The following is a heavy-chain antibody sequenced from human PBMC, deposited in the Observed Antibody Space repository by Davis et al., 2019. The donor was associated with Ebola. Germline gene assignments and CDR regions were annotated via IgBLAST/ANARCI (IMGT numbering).Heavy chain of an antibody. CDR3: ARDLRYDSSGYDYYFNMDV. Sequence: PSETLSLTCTVSGGSISRGGSYWTWIRQHPGKGLEWIGYIYYSGSTYYKPSLKSRVTISLDTSKNQFSLNLYSVTAADTAVYYRARDLRYDSSGYDYYFNMDVWGKGTTVTVSS. CDR1: GGSISRGGSY. V-gene: IGHV4-31*03. D-gene: IGHD3-22*01. J-gene: IGHJ6*03. CDR2: IYYSGST.